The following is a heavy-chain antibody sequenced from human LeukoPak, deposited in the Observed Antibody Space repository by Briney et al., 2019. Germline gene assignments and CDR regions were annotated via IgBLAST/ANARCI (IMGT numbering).Heavy chain of an antibody. CDR3: ARDSGVVVPAANDY. CDR1: GYTFTSYG. J-gene: IGHJ4*02. V-gene: IGHV1-18*01. D-gene: IGHD2-2*01. Sequence: GASVKLSCKASGYTFTSYGISWVRQAPGHGLEGMGWMSVYNGNTHSAQKLPGRVTMTTDTSTSTAYMELSSLRSDDTAVYYCARDSGVVVPAANDYWGQGTLVTVSS. CDR2: MSVYNGNT.